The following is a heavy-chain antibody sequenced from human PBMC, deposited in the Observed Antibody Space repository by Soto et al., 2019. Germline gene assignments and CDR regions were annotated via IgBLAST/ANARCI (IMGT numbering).Heavy chain of an antibody. Sequence: QVQLQESGPGLVKPSQTLSLTCTVSGGSISSGGYYWSWIRQHPGKGLEWIGYIYYSGSTYYNPSLQRRVTISVDTSKTQFSLKLCSVTAADTAVYSCASWPQLAPRFASWGQGTLVTVSS. CDR2: IYYSGST. J-gene: IGHJ4*02. CDR3: ASWPQLAPRFAS. D-gene: IGHD1-1*01. V-gene: IGHV4-31*03. CDR1: GGSISSGGYY.